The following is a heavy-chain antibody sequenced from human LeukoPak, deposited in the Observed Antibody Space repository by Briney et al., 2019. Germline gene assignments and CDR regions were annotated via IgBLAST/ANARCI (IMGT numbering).Heavy chain of an antibody. CDR2: IYYTGIT. J-gene: IGHJ3*02. CDR3: ARPRAYCGGDCYSYTFDI. CDR1: GASISGYY. D-gene: IGHD2-21*02. Sequence: SETLSLTCTVSGASISGYYWGWIRQPPGKGLEWIGYIYYTGITNYNPSLKSRVTISVDTSKNQFSLKLSSVTAADTAVYYCARPRAYCGGDCYSYTFDIWGRGTTVTVSS. V-gene: IGHV4-59*08.